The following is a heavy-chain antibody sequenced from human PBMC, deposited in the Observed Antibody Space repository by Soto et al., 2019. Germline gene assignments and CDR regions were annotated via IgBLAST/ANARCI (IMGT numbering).Heavy chain of an antibody. CDR2: INAYNGDT. CDR3: SRMGDLPYYYYGMDV. Sequence: QVQLVQSGAEVKKPGASVKVSCKASGYTFTSYGFSWVRQAPGQGLEWMGWINAYNGDTNYAQNLQGRVTMTTDTPTHTSYTEVRSLRSDDTARYYCSRMGDLPYYYYGMDVWGQRTTVTVSS. D-gene: IGHD3-16*01. J-gene: IGHJ6*02. CDR1: GYTFTSYG. V-gene: IGHV1-18*01.